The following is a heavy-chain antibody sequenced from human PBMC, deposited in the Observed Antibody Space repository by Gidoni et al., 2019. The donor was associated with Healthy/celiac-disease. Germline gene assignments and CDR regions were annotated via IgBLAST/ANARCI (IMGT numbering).Heavy chain of an antibody. CDR3: ARTSTLDYDFWSGYYPPGKVFDI. D-gene: IGHD3-3*01. J-gene: IGHJ3*02. CDR1: GFPFSRYE. Sequence: EVQLVESGGGLVQPGGSLRLSCAASGFPFSRYEMNWVRQAPGKGLEWVSYISSSGSTIYYADSVKGRFTISRDNAKNSLYLQMNSLRAEDTAVYYCARTSTLDYDFWSGYYPPGKVFDIWGQGTMVTVSS. V-gene: IGHV3-48*03. CDR2: ISSSGSTI.